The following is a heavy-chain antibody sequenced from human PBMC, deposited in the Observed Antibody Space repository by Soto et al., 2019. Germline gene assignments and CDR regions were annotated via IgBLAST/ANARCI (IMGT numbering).Heavy chain of an antibody. Sequence: GGSLRLSCAASGFPFSKHWMSWVRQAPGKGLEWVANVKQDGSIKNYVDSVKGRFTISRDNAKMSLYLEMNSLRADDTAVYYCAKDHCSSTSCFGRNYYGMDVWGQGTTVTVSS. CDR3: AKDHCSSTSCFGRNYYGMDV. V-gene: IGHV3-7*01. J-gene: IGHJ6*02. D-gene: IGHD2-2*01. CDR2: VKQDGSIK. CDR1: GFPFSKHW.